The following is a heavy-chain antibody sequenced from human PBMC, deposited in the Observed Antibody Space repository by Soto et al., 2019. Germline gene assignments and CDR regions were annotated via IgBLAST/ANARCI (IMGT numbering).Heavy chain of an antibody. Sequence: EVQLVGSGGGLVQPGGSLRLSCAASGFTFSSYWMNWVRQAPGKGLEWVANIKQDGSEKNYVDSVKGRFTISRDNAKNSLYLQMNSLRAEYTAVYYCGRDRFMDVWGKGTTVTVSS. CDR2: IKQDGSEK. J-gene: IGHJ6*03. CDR1: GFTFSSYW. CDR3: GRDRFMDV. V-gene: IGHV3-7*01.